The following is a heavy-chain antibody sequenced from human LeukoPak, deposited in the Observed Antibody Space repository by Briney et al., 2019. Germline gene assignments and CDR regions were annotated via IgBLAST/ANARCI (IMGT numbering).Heavy chain of an antibody. CDR1: GFTFSSYA. V-gene: IGHV3-23*01. Sequence: GGSLRLSCAASGFTFSSYAMSWVRQAPGKGLEWVSAISGSGGSTYYADSVKGRFTISRHNSKNTLYLQMNSLRAEDTAVYYCAKDSFIVVVVAASDYWGQGTLVTVSS. J-gene: IGHJ4*02. D-gene: IGHD2-15*01. CDR2: ISGSGGST. CDR3: AKDSFIVVVVAASDY.